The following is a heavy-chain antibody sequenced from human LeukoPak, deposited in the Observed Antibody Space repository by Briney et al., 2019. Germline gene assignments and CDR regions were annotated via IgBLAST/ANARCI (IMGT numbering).Heavy chain of an antibody. CDR2: INHSGST. D-gene: IGHD3-9*01. V-gene: IGHV4-34*01. Sequence: PSETLSLTCAVYGGSFSGYYWSWIRQPPGKGLEWIGEINHSGSTNYNPSLKSRVTISVDTSKNQFSLKLSSVTAADTAVYYCAREAVYYDILTGYQYNWFDPWGQGTVVTVSS. J-gene: IGHJ5*02. CDR3: AREAVYYDILTGYQYNWFDP. CDR1: GGSFSGYY.